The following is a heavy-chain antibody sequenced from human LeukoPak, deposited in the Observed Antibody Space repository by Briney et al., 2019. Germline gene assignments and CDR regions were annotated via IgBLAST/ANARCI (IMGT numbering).Heavy chain of an antibody. CDR2: ISSSSSYI. V-gene: IGHV3-21*01. J-gene: IGHJ3*02. CDR1: GFTFSSYS. Sequence: GGSLRLSCAASGFTFSSYSMNWVRQAPGKGLEWVSSISSSSSYIYYADSVKGRFTISRDNAKNSLYLQMNSLRAEDTAVYYCAREVGIVVVTDDAFDIWGQGTMVTVSS. CDR3: AREVGIVVVTDDAFDI. D-gene: IGHD2-21*02.